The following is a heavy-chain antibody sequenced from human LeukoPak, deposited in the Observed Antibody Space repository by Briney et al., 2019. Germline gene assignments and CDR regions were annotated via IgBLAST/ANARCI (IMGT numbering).Heavy chain of an antibody. Sequence: ASVKVPCKASGYTFTSYGISWVRQAPGQGLEWMGWISGYNGNTNYAQELQGRVTMTTNTSTSTAYMELKSLRSDDTAVYYCARDDGVAVAGIWGYWGQGTLVTVSS. CDR2: ISGYNGNT. CDR1: GYTFTSYG. D-gene: IGHD6-19*01. V-gene: IGHV1-18*01. J-gene: IGHJ4*02. CDR3: ARDDGVAVAGIWGY.